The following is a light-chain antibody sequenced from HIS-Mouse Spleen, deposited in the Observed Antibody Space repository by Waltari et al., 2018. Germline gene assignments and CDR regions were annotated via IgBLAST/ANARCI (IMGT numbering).Light chain of an antibody. V-gene: IGKV1-9*01. CDR2: AAS. CDR3: QQLNSYPPT. Sequence: DIQFTQSPSFPSASVGDRVTITCRASQGISSYLDWYQQKPGKAPKLLIYAASTLQSGIPSRFSGSGSGTEFTLTIISLQPEDFATYYCQQLNSYPPTFGQGTKVEIK. J-gene: IGKJ1*01. CDR1: QGISSY.